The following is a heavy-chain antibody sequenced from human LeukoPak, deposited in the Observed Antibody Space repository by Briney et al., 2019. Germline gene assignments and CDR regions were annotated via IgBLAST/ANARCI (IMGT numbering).Heavy chain of an antibody. CDR3: ARDRRDTAMVSNY. Sequence: PGGPLRLSCAASGFTFSSYSMNWVRQAPGKGREWVSYISSSSSTIYYADSVKGRFTISRDNAKNSVYLQMNSLRAEDTAVYYCARDRRDTAMVSNYWGQGTLVTVSS. V-gene: IGHV3-48*04. J-gene: IGHJ4*02. D-gene: IGHD5-18*01. CDR2: ISSSSSTI. CDR1: GFTFSSYS.